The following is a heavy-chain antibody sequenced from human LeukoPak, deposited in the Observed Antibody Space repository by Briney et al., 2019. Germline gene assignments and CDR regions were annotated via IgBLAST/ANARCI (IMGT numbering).Heavy chain of an antibody. J-gene: IGHJ4*02. V-gene: IGHV3-7*01. CDR2: IKEDGSEK. CDR3: ARQRHNYGYSFLDY. Sequence: GGSLRLSCAASGFTFSSYWMSWVRQAPGKGLEWAANIKEDGSEKNYVYSVKGRFTISRDNAKNSLYLQMNSLRAEDTAVYYCARQRHNYGYSFLDYWGQGTLVTVSS. CDR1: GFTFSSYW. D-gene: IGHD5-18*01.